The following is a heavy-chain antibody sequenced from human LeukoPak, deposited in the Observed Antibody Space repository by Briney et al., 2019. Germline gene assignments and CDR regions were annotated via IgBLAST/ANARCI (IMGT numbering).Heavy chain of an antibody. CDR2: IIISSSHI. Sequence: GGSRRLSCAASGSTFSSYRMNWVRQAPGKGLDWVSSIIISSSHIYYADSVKGRYTIPRHNPNYSLYLQMNRLTAVDTAVYYCARDNKPPTRTYYYDSSGCDYWGRETVVTVSS. D-gene: IGHD3-22*01. CDR1: GSTFSSYR. J-gene: IGHJ4*02. CDR3: ARDNKPPTRTYYYDSSGCDY. V-gene: IGHV3-21*01.